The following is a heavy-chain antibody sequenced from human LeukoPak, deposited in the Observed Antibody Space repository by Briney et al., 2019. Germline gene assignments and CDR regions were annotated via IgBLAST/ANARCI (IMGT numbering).Heavy chain of an antibody. Sequence: PSETLSHTCTVSGGSVSSGSYYWSWIRQPPGKGLEWIGYIYYSGSTNYNPSLKSRVTISVDTSKNQFSLKLSSVTAADTAVYYCARVGDGDLLDYWGQGTLVTVSS. CDR3: ARVGDGDLLDY. CDR1: GGSVSSGSYY. CDR2: IYYSGST. D-gene: IGHD4-17*01. J-gene: IGHJ4*02. V-gene: IGHV4-61*01.